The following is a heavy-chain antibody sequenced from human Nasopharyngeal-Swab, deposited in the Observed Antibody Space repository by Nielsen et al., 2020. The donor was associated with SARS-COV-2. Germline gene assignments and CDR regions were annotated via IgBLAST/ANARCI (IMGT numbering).Heavy chain of an antibody. D-gene: IGHD6-25*01. Sequence: GGSLRLSCAASGFTFSSYSMNWVRQAPGKGLEWVSYISSSSSTIYYADSVKGRFTISRDNAKNSLYLQMSSLRDEDTAVYYCARGGSADYWGQGTLVTVSS. V-gene: IGHV3-48*02. CDR1: GFTFSSYS. CDR2: ISSSSSTI. J-gene: IGHJ4*02. CDR3: ARGGSADY.